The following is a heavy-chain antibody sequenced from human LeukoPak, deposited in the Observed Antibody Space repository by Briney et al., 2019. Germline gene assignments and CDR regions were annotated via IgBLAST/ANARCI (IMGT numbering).Heavy chain of an antibody. D-gene: IGHD3-9*01. CDR1: GYSINSGYT. CDR2: VSRSGKT. CDR3: ARGRSYNEILTGYGDYYYYMDV. V-gene: IGHV4-38-2*02. J-gene: IGHJ6*03. Sequence: SETLSLTCTVSGYSINSGYTWGWIRQTPGKGLEWIGSVSRSGKTNFNSSLKSRVTISTDTSKTTLSLRLSSVTAADTAVYYCARGRSYNEILTGYGDYYYYMDVWGKGTTVTVSS.